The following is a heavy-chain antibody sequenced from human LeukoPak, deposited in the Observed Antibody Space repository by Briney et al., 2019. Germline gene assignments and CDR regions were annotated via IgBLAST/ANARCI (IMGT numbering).Heavy chain of an antibody. J-gene: IGHJ5*02. CDR2: ISHGGNT. CDR1: GESFSDYY. Sequence: PSETLSLTCAVYGESFSDYYWSWIRQPPEKGREWIGQISHGGNTNYNPSLKSRVTLSTDTSTNQFSLRLTSVTTADTAIYYCARRRDWNDVLDPWGQGTPVTVSS. CDR3: ARRRDWNDVLDP. V-gene: IGHV4-34*01. D-gene: IGHD1-1*01.